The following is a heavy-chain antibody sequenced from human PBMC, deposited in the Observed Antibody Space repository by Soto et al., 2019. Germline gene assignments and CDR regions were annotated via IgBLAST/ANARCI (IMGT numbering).Heavy chain of an antibody. CDR3: ARASRVVATIPFAFDF. J-gene: IGHJ4*03. CDR2: TFPGDSDT. CDR1: GYTFPTSW. Sequence: XDSLKISFEVSGYTFPTSWIALVRQMRGKGLEWMGITFPGDSDTIYNPSFQGQVTIFVDKSSNTVSLQLSGLRASDTGTYYCARASRVVATIPFAFDFWGQGTLVTVSS. D-gene: IGHD2-21*01. V-gene: IGHV5-51*01.